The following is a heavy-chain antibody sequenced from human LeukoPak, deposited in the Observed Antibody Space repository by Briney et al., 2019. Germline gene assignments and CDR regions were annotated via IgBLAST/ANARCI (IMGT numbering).Heavy chain of an antibody. V-gene: IGHV4-39*01. Sequence: SETLSLTCVVSGGSITSSTWWSWVRQPPGKGLEWIGSIYYSGSTYYNPSLKSRVTISVDTSKNQFSLKLSSVTAADTAVYYCARHVEGGDSYGDQGPSDYWGQGTLVTVSS. CDR2: IYYSGST. D-gene: IGHD5-18*01. CDR3: ARHVEGGDSYGDQGPSDY. CDR1: GGSITSSTW. J-gene: IGHJ4*02.